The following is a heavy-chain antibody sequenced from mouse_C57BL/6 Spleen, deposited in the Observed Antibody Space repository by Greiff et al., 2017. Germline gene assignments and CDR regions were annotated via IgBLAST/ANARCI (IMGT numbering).Heavy chain of an antibody. D-gene: IGHD2-4*01. Sequence: VQLQQSGPALVKPGASVKMSCKASGYTFTDYNMHWVKQSHGKSLEWIGYINPNNGGTSYNQKFKGKATLTVNKSSSTAYIALRSLTSEDSAVYYCARSGDYDWFAYWGQGTLVTVSA. CDR3: ARSGDYDWFAY. CDR2: INPNNGGT. J-gene: IGHJ3*01. CDR1: GYTFTDYN. V-gene: IGHV1-22*01.